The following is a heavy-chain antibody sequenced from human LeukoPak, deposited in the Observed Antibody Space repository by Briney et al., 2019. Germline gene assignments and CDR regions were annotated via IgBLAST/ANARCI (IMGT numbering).Heavy chain of an antibody. CDR1: GGSITSSNW. V-gene: IGHV4-4*02. Sequence: SETLSLTCAVIGGSITSSNWWSWVRQPPGKGLEWIGEIYHSGSTNYNPSRKSRVTISVDTSKNQFSLKLSSVTAADTAVYYCARVVPATLGVVIIKPNWYFDLWGRGTLVTVSS. CDR3: ARVVPATLGVVIIKPNWYFDL. J-gene: IGHJ2*01. D-gene: IGHD3-3*01. CDR2: IYHSGST.